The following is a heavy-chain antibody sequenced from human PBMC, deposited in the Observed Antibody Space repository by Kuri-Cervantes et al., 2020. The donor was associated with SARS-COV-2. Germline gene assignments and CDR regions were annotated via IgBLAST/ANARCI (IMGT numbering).Heavy chain of an antibody. CDR2: ISPDGANT. CDR3: ARGGAYDYVWGSSYYYMDV. J-gene: IGHJ6*03. D-gene: IGHD3-16*01. V-gene: IGHV3-64*04. CDR1: GFRFSGYP. Sequence: GKSLKISCSASGFRFSGYPMHWVRQAPGKGLEYVSAISPDGANTYYADSVKGRFTISRDNSKNTLYLQMNSLRAEDTAVYYCARGGAYDYVWGSSYYYMDVWGKGTTVT.